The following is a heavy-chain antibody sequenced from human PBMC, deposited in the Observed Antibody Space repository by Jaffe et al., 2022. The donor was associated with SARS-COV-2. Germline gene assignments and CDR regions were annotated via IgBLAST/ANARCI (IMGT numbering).Heavy chain of an antibody. CDR3: ARDFGEMATTTRGCEN. D-gene: IGHD3-10*01. CDR1: GYTFTSYF. CDR2: IDPNDGQS. J-gene: IGHJ4*02. Sequence: QVKLVQSGAEVKKPGASVKVSCRASGYTFTSYFMHWVRQAPGQGLEWIGGIDPNDGQSNSALKFQGRVTMTRDTSTTTVHMELSSLRPDDTAVYYCARDFGEMATTTRGCENWGQGTLVTVSS. V-gene: IGHV1-46*01.